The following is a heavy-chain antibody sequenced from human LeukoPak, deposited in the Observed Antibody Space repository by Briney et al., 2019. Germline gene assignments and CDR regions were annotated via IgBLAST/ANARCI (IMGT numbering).Heavy chain of an antibody. V-gene: IGHV3-11*01. CDR1: GFTFSDYY. CDR3: ARDLGYYYGSGSYSFFDY. D-gene: IGHD3-10*01. J-gene: IGHJ4*02. Sequence: PGGSLRLSCAASGFTFSDYYMSWIRQAPGKGLEWVSYISSSGSTIYYADSVKGRFTTSRDNAKNSLYLQMNSLRAEDTAVYYCARDLGYYYGSGSYSFFDYWGQGTLVTVSS. CDR2: ISSSGSTI.